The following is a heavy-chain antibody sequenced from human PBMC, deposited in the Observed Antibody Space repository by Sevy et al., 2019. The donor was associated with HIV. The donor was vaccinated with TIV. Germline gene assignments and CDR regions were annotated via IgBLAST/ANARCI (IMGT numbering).Heavy chain of an antibody. Sequence: GGSLRLSCAASGFTFSANWMNWVRQAPGKGLEWVANIKGDGSDKHYVDSVEGRFTISRDNAKNLLYLQMNSLRVGDTAVYYCAHETFGRFESWGQGTLVTVSS. CDR3: AHETFGRFES. CDR2: IKGDGSDK. V-gene: IGHV3-7*01. J-gene: IGHJ4*02. D-gene: IGHD3-16*01. CDR1: GFTFSANW.